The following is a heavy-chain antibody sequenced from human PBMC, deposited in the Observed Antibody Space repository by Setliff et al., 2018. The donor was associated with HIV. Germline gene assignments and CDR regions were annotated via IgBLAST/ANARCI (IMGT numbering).Heavy chain of an antibody. CDR1: GYTFTSYL. CDR3: ARIPTGTTLYYYRLDV. V-gene: IGHV1-18*01. D-gene: IGHD1-1*01. J-gene: IGHJ6*02. CDR2: ISAYNGNT. Sequence: ASVKVSCKASGYTFTSYLITWVRQDPGQGLEWMGWISAYNGNTNYAQKLQGRVTMTTDTSTSTAYMELRSLRSDDTAVYYCARIPTGTTLYYYRLDVWGQGTTVTVSS.